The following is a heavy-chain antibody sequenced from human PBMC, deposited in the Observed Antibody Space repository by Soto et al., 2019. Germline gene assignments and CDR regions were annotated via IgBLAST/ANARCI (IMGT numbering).Heavy chain of an antibody. CDR3: ARGVIH. D-gene: IGHD2-21*01. J-gene: IGHJ4*02. CDR2: IYYSGST. Sequence: SXTLSLTCTVSGGAMSSGAYYWSWIRQHPRKGLEWIAYIYYSGSTYYNPSLKSRVTISVDASKNQFSLKLSSVTAADTAVYYCARGVIHWGQGTLVTVSS. CDR1: GGAMSSGAYY. V-gene: IGHV4-31*03.